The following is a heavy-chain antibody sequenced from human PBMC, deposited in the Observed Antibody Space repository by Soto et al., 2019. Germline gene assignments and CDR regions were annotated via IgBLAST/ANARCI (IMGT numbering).Heavy chain of an antibody. CDR3: ARFFSYSANEE. J-gene: IGHJ4*02. D-gene: IGHD5-12*01. CDR1: GASISRSTYY. CDR2: IYYSGTT. Sequence: QLQLQESGPGLVKPSETPSLTCTVSGASISRSTYYWGWIRQPPGKGLEWIGSIYYSGTTYYNPSLKSRVTISVDTSKNQFSLKLNSVTAADTAVYYCARFFSYSANEEWGQGTLCTVSS. V-gene: IGHV4-39*01.